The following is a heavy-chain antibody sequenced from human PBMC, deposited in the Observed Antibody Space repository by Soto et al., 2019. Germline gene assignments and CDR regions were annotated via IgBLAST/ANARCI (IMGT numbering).Heavy chain of an antibody. CDR3: AKDSRAAAGPRWSYFFDY. V-gene: IGHV3-23*01. Sequence: EVQLLESGGGLVQPGGSLRLSCAASGFTFSSYAMSWVRQAPGKGLEWVSAISGSGGSTYYADSVKGRFTISRDNSKNTLYLQMNSLRAEDTAVYYCAKDSRAAAGPRWSYFFDYWGQGTLVTVSS. D-gene: IGHD6-13*01. CDR1: GFTFSSYA. CDR2: ISGSGGST. J-gene: IGHJ4*02.